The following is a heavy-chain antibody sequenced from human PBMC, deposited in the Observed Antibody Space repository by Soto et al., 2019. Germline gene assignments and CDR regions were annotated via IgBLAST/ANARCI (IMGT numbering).Heavy chain of an antibody. CDR2: ISYSGDT. J-gene: IGHJ4*02. V-gene: IGHV4-59*01. CDR3: AGLRGYAGSPIDY. CDR1: GGSIISGY. D-gene: IGHD2-15*01. Sequence: SLTCTVSGGSIISGYWSWIRQPPGKGLEWIGYISYSGDTNYNPSLKSRVSMSVDTPKNQFSLRLSSVTTAGTAVYYCAGLRGYAGSPIDYGGQGTLVTVSS.